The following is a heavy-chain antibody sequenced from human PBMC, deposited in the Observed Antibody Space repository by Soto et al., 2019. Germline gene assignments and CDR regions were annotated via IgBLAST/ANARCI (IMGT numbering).Heavy chain of an antibody. CDR3: AREDYYGSSGYSRFDY. V-gene: IGHV1-2*04. D-gene: IGHD3-22*01. J-gene: IGHJ4*02. CDR1: GYTFTGYY. Sequence: QVQLVQSGAEVKKPGASVKVSGKASGYTFTGYYMHWVRQAPGQGLEWMGWINPNSGGTNYAQKFQGWVTMTRDTSISTAYMELSRLRSDDTAVYSGAREDYYGSSGYSRFDYWGQGTLVTVSS. CDR2: INPNSGGT.